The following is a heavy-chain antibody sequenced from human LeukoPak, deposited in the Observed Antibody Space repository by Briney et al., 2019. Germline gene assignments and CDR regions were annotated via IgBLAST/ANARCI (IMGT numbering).Heavy chain of an antibody. J-gene: IGHJ5*02. CDR2: INHSGST. CDR1: GGSFSGYY. D-gene: IGHD6-13*01. V-gene: IGHV4-34*01. CDR3: ARCSSSWLVRPFDP. Sequence: PSETLSLTCAVYGGSFSGYYWSWIRQPPGKGLEWIGEINHSGSTNYNPSLKSRVTISVDTSKNQFSLKLSSVTAADTAVYYCARCSSSWLVRPFDPWGQGTLVTVSS.